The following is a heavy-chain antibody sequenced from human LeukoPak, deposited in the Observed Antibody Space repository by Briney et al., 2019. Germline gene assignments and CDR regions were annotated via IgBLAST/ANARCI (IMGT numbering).Heavy chain of an antibody. CDR3: ATENAYGSGSYSADYYGMDV. Sequence: ASVKVSCKASGYTFTGYYMHWVRQAPGQGLEWMGWINPNSGGTNYAQKFQGRVTMTRDTSISTAYMELSSLRSEDTAVYYCATENAYGSGSYSADYYGMDVWGQGTTVTVSS. CDR1: GYTFTGYY. J-gene: IGHJ6*02. V-gene: IGHV1-2*02. D-gene: IGHD3-10*01. CDR2: INPNSGGT.